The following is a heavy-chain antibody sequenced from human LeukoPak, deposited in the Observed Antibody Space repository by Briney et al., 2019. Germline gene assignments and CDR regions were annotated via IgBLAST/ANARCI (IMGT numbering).Heavy chain of an antibody. CDR1: GYTFTKYY. CDR2: INPGGDNT. CDR3: ARGPSITMVRGGQWYYYMDV. D-gene: IGHD3-10*01. Sequence: GASVKVSCKASGYTFTKYYIHWVRQAPGQGLEWMGLINPGGDNTNYAQKFQGRVTMTRDTSTNTVYMELSSLRSEDTAVYYCARGPSITMVRGGQWYYYMDVWGKGTTVTISS. J-gene: IGHJ6*03. V-gene: IGHV1-46*01.